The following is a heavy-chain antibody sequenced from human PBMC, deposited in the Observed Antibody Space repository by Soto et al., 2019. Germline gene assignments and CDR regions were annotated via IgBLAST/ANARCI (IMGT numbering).Heavy chain of an antibody. J-gene: IGHJ5*02. CDR1: GTSMSGHF. CDR3: ARGVYLSLVRTGWFDP. D-gene: IGHD3-10*01. V-gene: IGHV4-59*11. Sequence: SDTLSLTCTVSGTSMSGHFWSWMRQPPGKGLEWIGYGYYSGSTLYNPSLKSRVTISLDTSKNHFSLRLNSVTSADTAVYYCARGVYLSLVRTGWFDPWGQGTLVTVSS. CDR2: GYYSGST.